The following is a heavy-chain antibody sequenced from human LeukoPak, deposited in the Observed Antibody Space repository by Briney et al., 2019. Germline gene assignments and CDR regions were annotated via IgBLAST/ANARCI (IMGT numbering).Heavy chain of an antibody. V-gene: IGHV4-31*02. D-gene: IGHD5-18*01. Sequence: LRLSCAASGFTFSSSWMKWIRQAPGKGLEWIGYIYYSGSTYYNPSLKSRVTISVDTSKNQFSLKLSSVTAADAAVYYCARGRIQLWLRSVDYFDYWGQGTLVTVSS. J-gene: IGHJ4*02. CDR1: GFTFSSSW. CDR2: IYYSGST. CDR3: ARGRIQLWLRSVDYFDY.